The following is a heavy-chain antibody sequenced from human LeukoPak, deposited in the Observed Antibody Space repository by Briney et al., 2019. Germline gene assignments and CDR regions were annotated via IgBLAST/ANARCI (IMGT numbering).Heavy chain of an antibody. Sequence: GGSLRLSCAGSGFTFASYAMSWVRQAPGKGLGGVSASSGSGGGTYYADSVKGRVTISRDNSKNTLYLQKNSLKAENTAVYYCAKAPHSYSSGWHRFYWGQGTLVTVSS. CDR1: GFTFASYA. V-gene: IGHV3-23*01. J-gene: IGHJ4*02. CDR2: SSGSGGGT. D-gene: IGHD6-19*01. CDR3: AKAPHSYSSGWHRFY.